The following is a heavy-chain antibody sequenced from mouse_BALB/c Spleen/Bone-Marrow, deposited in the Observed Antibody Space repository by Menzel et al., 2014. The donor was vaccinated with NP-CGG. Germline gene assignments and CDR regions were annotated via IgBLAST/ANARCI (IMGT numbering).Heavy chain of an antibody. CDR2: INPYNADT. D-gene: IGHD2-4*01. V-gene: IGHV1-20*02. Sequence: EVQLQQSGPELVKPGASVKMSCKASGYSFTGYFINWVMQSRGKSLEWIGRINPYNADTFYNQMFKGKATLTVDKSSYTAHMELRSLASEDSAVYYCARYYDYDERIDYWGQGTPLTVSS. CDR1: GYSFTGYF. CDR3: ARYYDYDERIDY. J-gene: IGHJ2*01.